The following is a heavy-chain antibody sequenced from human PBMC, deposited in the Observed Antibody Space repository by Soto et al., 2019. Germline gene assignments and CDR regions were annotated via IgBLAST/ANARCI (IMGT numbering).Heavy chain of an antibody. J-gene: IGHJ5*02. CDR3: ARGGGTILAPLP. D-gene: IGHD3-3*01. Sequence: QVQLVQSGAEVKKPGASVKVSCKASGYTFTGYFMHWVRQAPGQGLEWMGYINPNSGVTKYAQKFQGRVTLTRDTSIKTAYMERTMLRSDDTAVYYCARGGGTILAPLPWGQGTLVIVSS. V-gene: IGHV1-2*02. CDR2: INPNSGVT. CDR1: GYTFTGYF.